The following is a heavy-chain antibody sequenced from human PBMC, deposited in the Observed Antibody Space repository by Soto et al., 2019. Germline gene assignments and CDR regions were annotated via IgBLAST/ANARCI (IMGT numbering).Heavy chain of an antibody. Sequence: EVQLVASGGGLVKPGGSLRLSCVASGLTFTNAWMSWVRQAPGKGLEWVGLIKSKPSGGTSDYAAPLKGRCIISRDDSTNTVYLQMNSLKIEDTAVYYCAKDMPFSGGSCYAYWGQGSLVTVSS. CDR1: GLTFTNAW. J-gene: IGHJ4*02. CDR3: AKDMPFSGGSCYAY. V-gene: IGHV3-15*01. D-gene: IGHD2-15*01. CDR2: IKSKPSGGTS.